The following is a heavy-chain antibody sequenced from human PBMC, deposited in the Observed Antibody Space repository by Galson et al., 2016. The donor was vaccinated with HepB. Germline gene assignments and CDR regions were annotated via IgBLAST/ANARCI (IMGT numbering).Heavy chain of an antibody. CDR2: IDGESGII. CDR1: GFTFSTYS. J-gene: IGHJ4*02. CDR3: ARDGTGTGSYSGAFY. V-gene: IGHV3-48*04. D-gene: IGHD1-26*01. Sequence: CAASGFTFSTYSMNWVRQSPGKGLEWIAYIDGESGIILYADSVKGRFIISRDNAENSLHLQMNTLRGEDTAVYYCARDGTGTGSYSGAFYWGQGALVTVSS.